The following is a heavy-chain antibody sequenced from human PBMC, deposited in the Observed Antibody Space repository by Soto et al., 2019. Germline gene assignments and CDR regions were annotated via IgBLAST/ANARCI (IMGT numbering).Heavy chain of an antibody. J-gene: IGHJ4*02. CDR2: IIPISGTS. CDR1: GGTFSSNI. D-gene: IGHD5-18*01. V-gene: IGHV1-69*12. CDR3: PTPRYSYAYSFDY. Sequence: QVQLVQSGAEVKKPGSSVKVSCKASGGTFSSNILSWVRQAPGQGLEWMGGIIPISGTSNYAQKLQGRVTIIADEAKTTAYMELSSLRSEDTAVYYCPTPRYSYAYSFDYWGQGTLVTVSS.